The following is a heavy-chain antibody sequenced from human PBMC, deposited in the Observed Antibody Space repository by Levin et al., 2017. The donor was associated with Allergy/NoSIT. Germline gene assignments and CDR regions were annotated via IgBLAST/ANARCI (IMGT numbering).Heavy chain of an antibody. J-gene: IGHJ4*02. Sequence: SQTLSLPCAVYGGSFSGSYWSWIRQPPGKGLEWIGEINHSGSTNYNPSLKSRVTISVDTSKNQFSLKLSSVTAADTAVYYCAYSGSYYGNAPGLFDYWGQGTLVTVSS. CDR2: INHSGST. D-gene: IGHD1-26*01. CDR1: GGSFSGSY. CDR3: AYSGSYYGNAPGLFDY. V-gene: IGHV4-34*01.